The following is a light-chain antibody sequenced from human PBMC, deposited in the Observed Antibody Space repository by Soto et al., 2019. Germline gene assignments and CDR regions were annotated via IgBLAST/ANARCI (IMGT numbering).Light chain of an antibody. Sequence: QSALTQPASVSGSPGQSITISCTGTSSDVGGYNYVSWYQQHPGKAPKLMIYEVSNRPSGVSNRFSGSKSGNTASLTISGLQAEDEADYYCSSYTSSSIDDDFGTGTKVTVL. CDR3: SSYTSSSIDDD. J-gene: IGLJ1*01. CDR2: EVS. V-gene: IGLV2-14*01. CDR1: SSDVGGYNY.